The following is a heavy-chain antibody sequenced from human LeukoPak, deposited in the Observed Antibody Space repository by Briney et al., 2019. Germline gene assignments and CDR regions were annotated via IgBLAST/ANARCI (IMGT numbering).Heavy chain of an antibody. V-gene: IGHV1-2*06. Sequence: ASVKVSCKAAGYTFTGYYMFWVRQAPRQGLEWMGRINPNSGGTNYAQKFQGRVTMTRDTSISTAYMELSRLRSDDTAVYYCARGYSSGGSCYSVENWFDPWGQGTLVTVSS. J-gene: IGHJ5*02. CDR1: GYTFTGYY. D-gene: IGHD2-15*01. CDR2: INPNSGGT. CDR3: ARGYSSGGSCYSVENWFDP.